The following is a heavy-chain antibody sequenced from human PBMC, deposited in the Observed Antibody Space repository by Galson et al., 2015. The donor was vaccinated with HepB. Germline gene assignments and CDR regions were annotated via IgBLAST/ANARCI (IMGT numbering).Heavy chain of an antibody. Sequence: SLRLSCAASGFPCSSYAMSWVRQAPGKGLEWVSDISGSGDSTYYADSVKGRFTISRDNSKNTLYLQMNSLRAEDTAVYYCAKDRVVRGLMGGLASWGQGTLVTVSS. V-gene: IGHV3-23*01. CDR3: AKDRVVRGLMGGLAS. D-gene: IGHD3-10*01. J-gene: IGHJ4*02. CDR1: GFPCSSYA. CDR2: ISGSGDST.